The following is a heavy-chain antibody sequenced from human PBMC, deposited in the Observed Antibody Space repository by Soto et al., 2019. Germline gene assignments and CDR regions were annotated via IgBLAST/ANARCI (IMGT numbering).Heavy chain of an antibody. V-gene: IGHV4-30-4*01. Sequence: SETLSLTXTVSGGSISSGDYYWSWIRQPPGKGLEWIGYIYYSGSTYYNPSLKSRVTISVDTSKNQFSLKLSSVTAADTAVYYCARASGYSYGFDYWGQGTLVTVSS. CDR2: IYYSGST. D-gene: IGHD5-18*01. CDR1: GGSISSGDYY. CDR3: ARASGYSYGFDY. J-gene: IGHJ4*02.